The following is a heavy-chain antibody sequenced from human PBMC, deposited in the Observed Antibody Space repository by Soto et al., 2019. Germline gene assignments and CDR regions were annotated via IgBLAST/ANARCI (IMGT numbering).Heavy chain of an antibody. CDR2: TYYRSKWYN. D-gene: IGHD6-13*01. J-gene: IGHJ4*02. CDR3: ASRIAAAGTEADY. V-gene: IGHV6-1*01. Sequence: SQTLSLTCAISGDSVSSNSAAWNWIRQSPSRGLEWLGRTYYRSKWYNDYAVSVKSRITINPDTSKNQFSLQLNSVTPEDTAVYHCASRIAAAGTEADYWGQGTLVTVSS. CDR1: GDSVSSNSAA.